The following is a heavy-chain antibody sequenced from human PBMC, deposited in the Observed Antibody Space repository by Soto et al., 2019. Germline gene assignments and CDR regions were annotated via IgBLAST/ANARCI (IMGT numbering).Heavy chain of an antibody. Sequence: QVQLVQSGPEVRKPGASVKVSCEASGYTFTTSGISWVRQVPGQGLEWMGWISTYNGDKNSAQNFQGRDLMTADTSTGTAYMELMSLKSDDTAVYYCARQGSWPYYYYGLDVWGQGTIVTVSS. CDR3: ARQGSWPYYYYGLDV. CDR2: ISTYNGDK. J-gene: IGHJ6*01. CDR1: GYTFTTSG. V-gene: IGHV1-18*01. D-gene: IGHD1-26*01.